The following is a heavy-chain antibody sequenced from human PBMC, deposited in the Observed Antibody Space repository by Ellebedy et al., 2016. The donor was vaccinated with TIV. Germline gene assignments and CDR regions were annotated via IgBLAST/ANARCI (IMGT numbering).Heavy chain of an antibody. CDR3: ARLTSGWDYSHYMDV. V-gene: IGHV4-4*02. Sequence: MPSETLSLTCVVSGGSIDSNYYWSWVRLPPGKRLEWIGEIYHTGTTNYNPSLKSRVTMSVDTSKSQFSLEVYSVTAADTAVYYCARLTSGWDYSHYMDVWGKGTTVTVSS. CDR1: GGSIDSNYY. D-gene: IGHD6-19*01. J-gene: IGHJ6*03. CDR2: IYHTGTT.